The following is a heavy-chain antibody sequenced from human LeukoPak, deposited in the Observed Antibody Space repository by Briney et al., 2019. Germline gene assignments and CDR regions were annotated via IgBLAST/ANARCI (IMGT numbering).Heavy chain of an antibody. Sequence: SETLSLTCTVSGGSISSYYWSWIRQPPGKGLEWIGYIYTSGSTNYNPSLKSRVTISVDTSKNQFSLKLGSVTAADTAVYYCARRGRSGSNYDYWGQGTLVTVSS. CDR3: ARRGRSGSNYDY. V-gene: IGHV4-4*09. D-gene: IGHD3-3*01. CDR2: IYTSGST. J-gene: IGHJ4*02. CDR1: GGSISSYY.